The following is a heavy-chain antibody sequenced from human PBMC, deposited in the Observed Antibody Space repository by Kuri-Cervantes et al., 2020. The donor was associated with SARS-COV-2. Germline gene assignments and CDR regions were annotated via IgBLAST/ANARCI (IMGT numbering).Heavy chain of an antibody. CDR2: ITSSSSYI. V-gene: IGHV3-21*01. J-gene: IGHJ6*02. D-gene: IGHD1-1*01. CDR1: GFTFSSYS. CDR3: AREAGHLGPNDIYGMDV. Sequence: GESLKISCAASGFTFSSYSMSWVRQAPGKGLEWVSSITSSSSYIYYTDSVKGRFIISRDNAKNSLYLQMNSLRAEDTAVYYCAREAGHLGPNDIYGMDVWGQGTTVTVSS.